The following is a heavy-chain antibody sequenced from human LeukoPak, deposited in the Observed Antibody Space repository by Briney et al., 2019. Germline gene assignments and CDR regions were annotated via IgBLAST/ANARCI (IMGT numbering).Heavy chain of an antibody. V-gene: IGHV3-33*06. D-gene: IGHD2-2*01. CDR3: ANEXIVXVPAANQXPDRLXYXXYYMDV. CDR1: GFTFSSYG. J-gene: IGHJ6*03. CDR2: IWYDGSNK. Sequence: ARGSLRLSCAASGFTFSSYGMHWVRQAPGKRLEWVAVIWYDGSNKYYADSVKGRFTISRDNSKNTLYLQKNSLRAEDTAVYYCANEXIVXVPAANQXPDRLXYXXYYMDV.